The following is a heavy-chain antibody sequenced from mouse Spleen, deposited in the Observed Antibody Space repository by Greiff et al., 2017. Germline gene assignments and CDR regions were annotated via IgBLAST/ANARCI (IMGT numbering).Heavy chain of an antibody. CDR1: GYSFTDYN. CDR2: IHPNYGTT. D-gene: IGHD2-1*01. CDR3: ARSGNYEGGY. Sequence: VPLQQSGPELVKPGASVKLSCTASGYSFTDYNMNWVKQRNGKSLEWIGVIHPNYGTTSYNQTFKGKATLTVDQSSSTAYMQLNSLTSEDSAGYYCARSGNYEGGYWGQGTLVTVSA. V-gene: IGHV1-39*01. J-gene: IGHJ3*01.